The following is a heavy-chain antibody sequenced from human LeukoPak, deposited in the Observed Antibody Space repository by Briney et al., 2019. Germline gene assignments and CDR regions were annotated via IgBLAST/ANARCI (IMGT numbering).Heavy chain of an antibody. V-gene: IGHV4-38-2*02. CDR1: GYSISSGYY. CDR3: ASNTKVVATIGSFDY. J-gene: IGHJ4*02. CDR2: IYHSGST. D-gene: IGHD5-12*01. Sequence: PSVTLSLTCTVSGYSISSGYYWGWIRQPPGKGLEWIGSIYHSGSTYYNPSLKSRVTISVDTSKNQFSLKLSSVTAADTAVYYCASNTKVVATIGSFDYWGQGTLVTVSS.